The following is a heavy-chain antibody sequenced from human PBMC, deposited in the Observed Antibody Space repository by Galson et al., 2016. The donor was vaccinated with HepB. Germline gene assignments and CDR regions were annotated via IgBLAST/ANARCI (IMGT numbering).Heavy chain of an antibody. CDR1: GDSITNRSFF. J-gene: IGHJ4*02. CDR3: ASGAGMVTEIDY. D-gene: IGHD5-18*01. Sequence: TLSLTCTVSGDSITNRSFFWAWIRQPPGKGLEWIGSIYYSGSTYYNPSLTSRITISVDTSKNQFSLKVRSVTAADTAVYYCASGAGMVTEIDYWGQGTLVTVSS. CDR2: IYYSGST. V-gene: IGHV4-39*01.